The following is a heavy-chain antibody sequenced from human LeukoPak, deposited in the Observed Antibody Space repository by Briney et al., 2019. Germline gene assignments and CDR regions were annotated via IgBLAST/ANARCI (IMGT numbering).Heavy chain of an antibody. CDR2: INPNSGGT. D-gene: IGHD4-17*01. Sequence: ASVKVSCKASGYTFTGYYMHWARQAPGQGLEWMGRINPNSGGTNYAQKFQGRVTMTSDTSISTAYMELSRLRSDDTAVYYCARDRGYGDYLYYFDYWGQGTLVTVSS. V-gene: IGHV1-2*06. J-gene: IGHJ4*02. CDR3: ARDRGYGDYLYYFDY. CDR1: GYTFTGYY.